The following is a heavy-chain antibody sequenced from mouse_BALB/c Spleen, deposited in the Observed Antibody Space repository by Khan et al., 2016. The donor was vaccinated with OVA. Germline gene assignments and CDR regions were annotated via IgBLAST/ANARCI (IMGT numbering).Heavy chain of an antibody. V-gene: IGHV2-2*02. CDR2: IWSGGTT. D-gene: IGHD2-4*01. J-gene: IGHJ3*01. CDR3: ARNYEYDEGLAY. CDR1: GFSLTTYG. Sequence: QVQLKESGPGLVQPSQSLSITCTVSGFSLTTYGVHWVRQSPGKGLEWLGVIWSGGTTDYSAAFISRLSITKDNSRSQVFFTMNSLQANDTAIYYCARNYEYDEGLAYWGQGTLVTVSA.